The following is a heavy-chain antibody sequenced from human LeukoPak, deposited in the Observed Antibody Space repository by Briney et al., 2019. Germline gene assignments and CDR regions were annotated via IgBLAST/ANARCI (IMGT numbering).Heavy chain of an antibody. CDR3: ATSSWYLLPY. CDR2: SRYKADSYTA. Sequence: GGSLRLSCAASGFTFSDFFVSGVRQAPGKGLEWIGRSRYKADSYTAEYAASVKGRFTISRDESKNSLYLQISSLETEDAAVYFCATSSWYLLPYWGQGSLVTVSS. V-gene: IGHV3-72*01. D-gene: IGHD6-13*01. J-gene: IGHJ4*02. CDR1: GFTFSDFF.